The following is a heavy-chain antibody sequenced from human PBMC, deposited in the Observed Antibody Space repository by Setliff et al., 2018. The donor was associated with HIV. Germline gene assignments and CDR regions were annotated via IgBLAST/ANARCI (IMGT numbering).Heavy chain of an antibody. Sequence: PGESLKISCKGYGYSFTNYWIGWVRQMPGKGLEWMGIIYPGDPDTRYSPSFQGQVAISADKSISTAYLQWSSLKASDTAMYYCARLSGLYYYDTSGYYYGHYFDYWGQGTLVTVSS. CDR3: ARLSGLYYYDTSGYYYGHYFDY. J-gene: IGHJ4*02. CDR1: GYSFTNYW. CDR2: IYPGDPDT. D-gene: IGHD3-22*01. V-gene: IGHV5-51*01.